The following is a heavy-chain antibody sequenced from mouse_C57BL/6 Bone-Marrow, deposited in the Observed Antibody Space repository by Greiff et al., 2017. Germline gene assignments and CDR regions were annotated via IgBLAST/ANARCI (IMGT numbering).Heavy chain of an antibody. CDR3: ARWGSSYDY. V-gene: IGHV1-81*01. CDR2: IYPRSGNT. CDR1: GYTFTSYG. D-gene: IGHD1-1*01. Sequence: QIHVKQSGAELARPGASVKLSCKASGYTFTSYGISWVKQRTGQGLEWIGEIYPRSGNTYYNEKFKGKATLNADKSSSTAYMELRSLTSEDSAVYFCARWGSSYDYWGQGTTLTVSS. J-gene: IGHJ2*01.